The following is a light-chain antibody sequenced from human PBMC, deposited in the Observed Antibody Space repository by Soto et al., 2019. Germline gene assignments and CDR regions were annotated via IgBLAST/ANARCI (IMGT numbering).Light chain of an antibody. V-gene: IGLV2-14*02. CDR3: FSYTRFSTYV. Sequence: QSALTQPASVSGSPGQSITISCTGTNSDVGIYNLVSWYQQHPGKAPKLIIYEGSKRPSAVSSRFSGSKSGNTASLTISGLQAADEDDYYCFSYTRFSTYVFGTGTK. CDR2: EGS. CDR1: NSDVGIYNL. J-gene: IGLJ1*01.